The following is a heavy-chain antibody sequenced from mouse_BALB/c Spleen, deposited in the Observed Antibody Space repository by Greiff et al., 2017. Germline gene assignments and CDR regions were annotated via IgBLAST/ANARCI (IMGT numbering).Heavy chain of an antibody. J-gene: IGHJ2*01. V-gene: IGHV5-6-4*01. Sequence: EVKLVESGGGLVKPGGSLKLSCAASGFTFSSYTMSWVRQTPEKRLEWVATISSGGSYTYYPDSVKGRFTISRDNAKNTLYLQMSSLKSEDTAMYYCTRDGGGNYVDYWGQGTTLTVSS. CDR3: TRDGGGNYVDY. D-gene: IGHD1-1*02. CDR1: GFTFSSYT. CDR2: ISSGGSYT.